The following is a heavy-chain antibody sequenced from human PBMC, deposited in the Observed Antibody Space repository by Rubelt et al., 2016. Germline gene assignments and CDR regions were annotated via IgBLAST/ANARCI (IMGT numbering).Heavy chain of an antibody. V-gene: IGHV3-30*04. D-gene: IGHD3-3*01. Sequence: GKGLEWVAVISYDGSNKYYADSVKGRFTISRDNSKNTLYLQMNSLKTEDTAVYYCTTDLDYDFWSGYYAPSYIDYWGQGTLVTVSS. J-gene: IGHJ4*02. CDR3: TTDLDYDFWSGYYAPSYIDY. CDR2: ISYDGSNK.